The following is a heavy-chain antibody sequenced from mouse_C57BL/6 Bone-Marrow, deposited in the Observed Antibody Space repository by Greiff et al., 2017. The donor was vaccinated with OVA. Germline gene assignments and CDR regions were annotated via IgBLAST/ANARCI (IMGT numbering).Heavy chain of an antibody. CDR2: ISSGSSTI. V-gene: IGHV5-17*01. D-gene: IGHD1-1*01. J-gene: IGHJ2*01. CDR3: ARQGYYYGTPYYFDY. CDR1: GFTFSDYG. Sequence: EVQGVESGGGLVKPGGSLKLSCAASGFTFSDYGMHWVRQAPEKGLEWVAYISSGSSTIYYADTVKGRFTISRDHAKNTLFLQMTSLRSEDTAMYYCARQGYYYGTPYYFDYWGQGTTLSVSS.